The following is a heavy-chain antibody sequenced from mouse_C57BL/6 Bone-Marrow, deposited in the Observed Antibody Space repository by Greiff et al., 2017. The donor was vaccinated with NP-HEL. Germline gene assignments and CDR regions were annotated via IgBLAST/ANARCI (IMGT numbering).Heavy chain of an antibody. J-gene: IGHJ3*01. Sequence: VQLQQSGPELVKPGASVKISCKASGYAFSSSWMNWVKQRPGKGLEWIGRIYPGDGDTNYNGKFKGKATLTADKSSSTAYMQLSSLTSEDSAVYFCARGLGQAWFAYWGQGTLVTVSA. V-gene: IGHV1-82*01. CDR2: IYPGDGDT. CDR1: GYAFSSSW. D-gene: IGHD3-3*01. CDR3: ARGLGQAWFAY.